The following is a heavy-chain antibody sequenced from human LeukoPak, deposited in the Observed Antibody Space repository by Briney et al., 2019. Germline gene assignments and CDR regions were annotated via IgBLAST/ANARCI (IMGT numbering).Heavy chain of an antibody. CDR3: ARVDDSSGYYSKGAYYFDY. CDR2: IYYSGST. CDR1: GGSISSGDYY. Sequence: SETLSLTCTVSGGSISSGDYYWSWIRQPPGKGLEWIGYIYYSGSTYYNPSLKSRVTISVDTSKNQFSLKLSSVTAADTAVYYCARVDDSSGYYSKGAYYFDYWGQGTLVTVSS. J-gene: IGHJ4*02. V-gene: IGHV4-30-4*01. D-gene: IGHD3-22*01.